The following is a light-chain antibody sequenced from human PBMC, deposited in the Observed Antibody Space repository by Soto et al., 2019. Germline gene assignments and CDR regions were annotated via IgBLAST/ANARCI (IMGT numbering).Light chain of an antibody. CDR3: QQFSDGWT. J-gene: IGKJ1*01. CDR1: QSINNR. CDR2: DAS. Sequence: IQMPQSPSPLSASIGDRFTITCRASQSINNRLAWYQQMPGKAPNLLIYDASTLESGVPSRFRGSGSETEFTLTICGLQPDDFATYYCQQFSDGWTFGQGTKVDIK. V-gene: IGKV1-5*01.